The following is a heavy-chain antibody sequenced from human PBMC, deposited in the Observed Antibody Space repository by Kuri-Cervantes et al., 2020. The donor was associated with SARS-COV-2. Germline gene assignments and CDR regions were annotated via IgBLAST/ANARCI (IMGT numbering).Heavy chain of an antibody. CDR1: GFTFSSYG. CDR2: IRYDGSNK. Sequence: GESLKISCAASGFTFSSYGMHWVRQAPGKGLEWVAFIRYDGSNKYYADSVKGRFTISRDNSKNTLYLQMNSLRAEDTAVYYCAKDGSGWYSDPFDYWGQGTLVTVSS. J-gene: IGHJ4*02. V-gene: IGHV3-30*02. CDR3: AKDGSGWYSDPFDY. D-gene: IGHD6-19*01.